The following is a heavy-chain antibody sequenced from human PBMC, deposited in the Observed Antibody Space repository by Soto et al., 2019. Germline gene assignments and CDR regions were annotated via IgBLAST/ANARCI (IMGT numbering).Heavy chain of an antibody. J-gene: IGHJ4*02. D-gene: IGHD3-22*01. Sequence: ASVKVSCKASGFTFTSSSVHWVRQARGQRLEWIGWITVGTGNTNYAQKLQERVTITRDMSTSTAYMELSNLRSEDTAVYYCAAGDSSGYYGGWGQGAQVTVYS. V-gene: IGHV1-58*01. CDR1: GFTFTSSS. CDR2: ITVGTGNT. CDR3: AAGDSSGYYGG.